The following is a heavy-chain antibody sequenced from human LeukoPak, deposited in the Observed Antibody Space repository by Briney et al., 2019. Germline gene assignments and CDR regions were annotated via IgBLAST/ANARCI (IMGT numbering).Heavy chain of an antibody. J-gene: IGHJ4*02. CDR3: ARDPTTEVDVPYYFDF. CDR2: INDRGHT. V-gene: IGHV4-34*01. Sequence: ASETLSLTCAVYGVSFSGYHWNWIRQSPEKGLEWVGEINDRGHTNYNPSLKRRVTISVDTCKKQFSLKLSSVPAADTAVYYCARDPTTEVDVPYYFDFWGQGTLVAVSS. D-gene: IGHD1-1*01. CDR1: GVSFSGYH.